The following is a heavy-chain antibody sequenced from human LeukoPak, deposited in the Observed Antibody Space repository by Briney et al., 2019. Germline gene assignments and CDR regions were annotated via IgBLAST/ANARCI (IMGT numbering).Heavy chain of an antibody. CDR2: ISWNSGSI. J-gene: IGHJ4*02. V-gene: IGHV3-9*01. CDR3: AKDFKDYYGSGSYFDY. CDR1: GFTFSSYW. D-gene: IGHD3-10*01. Sequence: PGGSLRLSCAASGFTFSSYWVHWVRQAPGKGLEWVSGISWNSGSIGYADSVKGRFTISRDNAKNSLYLQMNSLRAEDTALYYCAKDFKDYYGSGSYFDYWGQGTLVTVSS.